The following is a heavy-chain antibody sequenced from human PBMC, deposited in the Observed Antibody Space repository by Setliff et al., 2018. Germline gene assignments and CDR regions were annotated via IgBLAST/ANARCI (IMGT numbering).Heavy chain of an antibody. CDR3: AREQWLDPPGYYYMDV. CDR1: GGSISSYY. D-gene: IGHD6-19*01. V-gene: IGHV4-4*07. Sequence: ETLSLTCTVSGGSISSYYWSWIRQPAGKGLEWIGHIYIGGSANYNPSLKSRVTMSIDTSKNQFSLKPNSVTAADMAAYYCAREQWLDPPGYYYMDVWAKGTTVTVSS. J-gene: IGHJ6*03. CDR2: IYIGGSA.